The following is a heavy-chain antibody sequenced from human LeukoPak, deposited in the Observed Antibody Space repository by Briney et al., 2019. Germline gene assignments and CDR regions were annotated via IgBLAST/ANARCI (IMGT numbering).Heavy chain of an antibody. CDR3: ATAAGPYCSSTSCYPRSFDY. J-gene: IGHJ4*02. Sequence: ASVKVSCKASGGTFSSYAISWVRQAPGQGLEWMGGIIPIFGTANYAQKFQGRVTMTEDTSTDTAYMELSSLRSEDTAVYYCATAAGPYCSSTSCYPRSFDYWGQGTLVTVSS. CDR2: IIPIFGTA. CDR1: GGTFSSYA. D-gene: IGHD2-2*01. V-gene: IGHV1-69*06.